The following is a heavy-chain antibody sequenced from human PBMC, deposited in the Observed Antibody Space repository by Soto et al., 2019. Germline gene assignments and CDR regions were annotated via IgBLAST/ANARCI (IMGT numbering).Heavy chain of an antibody. CDR2: IIPIFGTA. Sequence: QVQLVQSGAEVRKPGSSVRVSCKASGGSFNRHTISWVRQAPGQGLEWMGGIIPIFGTANHAQKCQGRVTIIVDESTSTVYMELSSLRSDDTAIYYCARGWGYDSTDYYYAYWGQGTLVIVSS. V-gene: IGHV1-69*01. CDR1: GGSFNRHT. D-gene: IGHD3-22*01. J-gene: IGHJ4*02. CDR3: ARGWGYDSTDYYYAY.